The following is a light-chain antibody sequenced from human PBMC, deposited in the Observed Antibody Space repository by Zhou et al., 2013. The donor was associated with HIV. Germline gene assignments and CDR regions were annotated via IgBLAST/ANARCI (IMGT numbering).Light chain of an antibody. CDR1: QSVSIN. CDR2: GAS. J-gene: IGKJ1*01. V-gene: IGKV3-15*01. Sequence: EVAMTQSPATLSVSPGERASLSCRASQSVSINLAWYQQRPGQAPRLLIYGASTRATGIPARFSGSGSGTEFTLTISSLQSEDFAVYYCQQYNNWPPGAFGQGTKVEIK. CDR3: QQYNNWPPGA.